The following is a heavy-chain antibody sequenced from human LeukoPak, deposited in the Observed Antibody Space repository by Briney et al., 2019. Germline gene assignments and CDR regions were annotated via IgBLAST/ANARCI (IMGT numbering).Heavy chain of an antibody. J-gene: IGHJ4*02. CDR2: IYYSGST. V-gene: IGHV4-39*01. CDR3: ANEPILGYCSSTSCYALYYFDY. D-gene: IGHD2-2*01. Sequence: SETLSLTCTVSGGSISSSSYYWGWIRQPPGKGLEWIGSIYYSGSTYYNPSLKSRVTISVDTSKNQFSLKLSSVTAADTAVYYCANEPILGYCSSTSCYALYYFDYWGQGTLVTVSS. CDR1: GGSISSSSYY.